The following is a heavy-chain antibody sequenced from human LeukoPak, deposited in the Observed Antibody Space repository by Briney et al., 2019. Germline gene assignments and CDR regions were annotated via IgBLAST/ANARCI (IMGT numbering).Heavy chain of an antibody. Sequence: PGGSLRLSCAASGFTFDDYGMSWVRQAPGKGLEWVSGINWNGGSTGYADSVKGRFTISRDNAKNSLYLQMNSLRAEDTALYYCARRYYYDSSGYYYEAAFDIWGQGTMVTVSS. V-gene: IGHV3-20*04. CDR3: ARRYYYDSSGYYYEAAFDI. CDR1: GFTFDDYG. J-gene: IGHJ3*02. D-gene: IGHD3-22*01. CDR2: INWNGGST.